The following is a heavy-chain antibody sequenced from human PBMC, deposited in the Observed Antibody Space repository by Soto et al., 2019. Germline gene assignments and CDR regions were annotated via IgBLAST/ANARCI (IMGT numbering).Heavy chain of an antibody. CDR3: AKDPLWGQWLEYGYLDQ. D-gene: IGHD6-19*01. J-gene: IGHJ5*02. V-gene: IGHV3-23*01. CDR1: GLTFSSYA. CDR2: ISNTGLTT. Sequence: EVQLLESGGGLVQPGGSLRHSCAASGLTFSSYAMSWVRQAPGRGLEWVAVISNTGLTTHYADSVKGRFTISRNNSKRTVYLQMNSLRVDDTAVYFCAKDPLWGQWLEYGYLDQWGQGNLVTVSS.